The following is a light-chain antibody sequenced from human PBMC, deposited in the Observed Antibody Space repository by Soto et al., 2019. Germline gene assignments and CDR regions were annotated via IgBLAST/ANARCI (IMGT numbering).Light chain of an antibody. Sequence: QSVLGQPPSASGSPGQSVTISCTGTRSDVGDFDYVSWYRHLPGKAPQLIMYGVSQRPSGVPDRFSGTKSGNTASLTVSGLRAEDEAEYFCSSYAGTKHLIFGGGTQLTVL. CDR2: GVS. CDR1: RSDVGDFDY. J-gene: IGLJ2*01. CDR3: SSYAGTKHLI. V-gene: IGLV2-8*01.